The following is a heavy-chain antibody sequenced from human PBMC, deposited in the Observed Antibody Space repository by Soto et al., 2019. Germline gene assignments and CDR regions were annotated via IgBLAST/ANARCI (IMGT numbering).Heavy chain of an antibody. Sequence: PGGSLRLSCAASGFTFSSYGMHWVRQAPGKGLEWVAVIWYDGSNKYYADSVKGRFTISRDNSKNTLYLQMNSLRAEDTAVYYCARVLSSIAALGYYYYGMDVWGQGTTATVSS. D-gene: IGHD6-6*01. CDR2: IWYDGSNK. CDR3: ARVLSSIAALGYYYYGMDV. J-gene: IGHJ6*02. V-gene: IGHV3-33*01. CDR1: GFTFSSYG.